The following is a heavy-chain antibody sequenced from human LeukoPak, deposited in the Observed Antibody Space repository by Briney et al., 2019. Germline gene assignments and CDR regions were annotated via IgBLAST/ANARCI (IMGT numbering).Heavy chain of an antibody. CDR2: IYYSGTT. CDR1: GGSISSSSYY. V-gene: IGHV4-39*07. J-gene: IGHJ4*02. Sequence: SETLSLTCTVSGGSISSSSYYWGWIRQPPGKGLEWIGSIYYSGTTYYNPSLKSRVTISVDTSKNQFSLKLSSVTAADTAVYYCARDHHDSSGYYSDYWGQGTLVTVSS. D-gene: IGHD3-22*01. CDR3: ARDHHDSSGYYSDY.